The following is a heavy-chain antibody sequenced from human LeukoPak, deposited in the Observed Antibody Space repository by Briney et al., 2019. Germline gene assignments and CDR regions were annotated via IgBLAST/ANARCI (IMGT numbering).Heavy chain of an antibody. CDR2: IYTSGST. J-gene: IGHJ3*02. D-gene: IGHD6-13*01. Sequence: PSETLSLTCTVSGGSISSGSYYWSWIRQPAGKGLEWIGRIYTSGSTNYNPSLKSRVTISVDTSKNQFSLKLSSVTAADTAVYYCARFVGSSWLGFDIWGHGTMVTVSS. V-gene: IGHV4-61*02. CDR3: ARFVGSSWLGFDI. CDR1: GGSISSGSYY.